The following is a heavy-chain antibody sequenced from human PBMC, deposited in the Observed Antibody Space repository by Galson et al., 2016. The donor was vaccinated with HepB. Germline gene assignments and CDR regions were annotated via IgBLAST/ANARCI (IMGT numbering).Heavy chain of an antibody. D-gene: IGHD1-26*01. CDR1: GFSVSSHGVG. V-gene: IGHV2-5*02. J-gene: IGHJ5*02. CDR2: IYWDGDK. Sequence: PALVKPTQNLALTCTFSGFSVSSHGVGVGWLRHPPGKALEWLAVIYWDGDKRYSPSLRSRLTIAKDTSKNPVVLTIASMDPVDTATYYCATRSYRGDDPNWCGPWGQGALVTVSS. CDR3: ATRSYRGDDPNWCGP.